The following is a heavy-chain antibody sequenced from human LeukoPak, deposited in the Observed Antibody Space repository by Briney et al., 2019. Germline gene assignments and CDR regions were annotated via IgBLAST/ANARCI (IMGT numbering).Heavy chain of an antibody. V-gene: IGHV4-39*01. CDR1: GGSISSSSYY. CDR2: IYYSGTT. CDR3: ARRGGRSYGLYYFDY. J-gene: IGHJ4*02. D-gene: IGHD5-18*01. Sequence: SETLSLTCTVSGGSISSSSYYWGWIFQPPGKGLEWIGSIYYSGTTYYNPSLKSRVTISVDTSKNQFSLKLSSVTAADTAVYYCARRGGRSYGLYYFDYWGQGTLVTVSS.